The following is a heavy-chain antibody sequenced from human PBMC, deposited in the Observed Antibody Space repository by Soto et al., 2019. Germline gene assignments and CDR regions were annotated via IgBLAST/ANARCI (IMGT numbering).Heavy chain of an antibody. J-gene: IGHJ3*02. Sequence: EVQLVESGGGLVQPGRSLRLSCAASGFSFDGYAMHWVRQAPGKGLEWVSSISWNSAHIAYADSVKGRFTISRDNAENSLYLQMNSLGAEDTALYYCAKVFQRHLMSVGAFDIWGQGTLVTVSS. CDR3: AKVFQRHLMSVGAFDI. V-gene: IGHV3-9*01. CDR2: ISWNSAHI. CDR1: GFSFDGYA. D-gene: IGHD1-26*01.